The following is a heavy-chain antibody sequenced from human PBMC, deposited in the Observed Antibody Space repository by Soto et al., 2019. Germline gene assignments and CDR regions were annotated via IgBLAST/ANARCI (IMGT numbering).Heavy chain of an antibody. J-gene: IGHJ4*02. CDR3: ARSYDSSPPFDY. V-gene: IGHV1-2*02. CDR1: GYTFTGYY. D-gene: IGHD3-22*01. Sequence: ASEKVSCKASGYTFTGYYMHWVRQAPGQGLEWMGWINPNSGDTNYAQKFQGRVTMTRDTSISTAYMELSRLRSDDTAVYYCARSYDSSPPFDYWGQGTLVTVSS. CDR2: INPNSGDT.